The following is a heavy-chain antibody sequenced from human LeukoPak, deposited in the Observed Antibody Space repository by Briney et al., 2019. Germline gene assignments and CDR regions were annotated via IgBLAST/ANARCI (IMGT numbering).Heavy chain of an antibody. J-gene: IGHJ4*02. D-gene: IGHD3-3*01. CDR3: ARTRFWSGYPDY. V-gene: IGHV1-2*02. CDR1: GYTFTSYD. Sequence: ASVKVSCKASGYTFTSYDINWVRQATGQGLEWMGWINPNSGGTNYAQKFQGRVTMTRDTSISTAYMELSRLRSDDTAVYYCARTRFWSGYPDYWGQGTLVTVSS. CDR2: INPNSGGT.